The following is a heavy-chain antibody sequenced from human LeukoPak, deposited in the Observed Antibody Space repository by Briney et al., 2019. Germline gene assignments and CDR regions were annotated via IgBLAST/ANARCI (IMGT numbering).Heavy chain of an antibody. CDR3: ARDDGYGDYAAFDY. D-gene: IGHD4-17*01. J-gene: IGHJ4*02. CDR1: GGSISSGGYY. V-gene: IGHV4-31*03. Sequence: SETLSLTCTVSGGSISSGGYYWSWIRQHPGKGLEWIGYIYYSGSTYYNPSLKSRVTISVDTSKNQFSLKLSSVTAADTAVYYCARDDGYGDYAAFDYWGQGTLVTVSS. CDR2: IYYSGST.